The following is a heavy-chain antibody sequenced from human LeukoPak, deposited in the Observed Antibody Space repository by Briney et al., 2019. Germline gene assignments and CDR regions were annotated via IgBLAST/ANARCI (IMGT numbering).Heavy chain of an antibody. Sequence: GSLRLSCAASGFTFSSYGMHWVRQAPGKGLEWVANIKQDGSEKYYVDSVKGRFTISRDNAKNSLYLQMNSLRAEDTAVYYCAREGIAARPFDYWGQGTLVTVSS. CDR2: IKQDGSEK. CDR1: GFTFSSYG. V-gene: IGHV3-7*01. CDR3: AREGIAARPFDY. J-gene: IGHJ4*02. D-gene: IGHD6-6*01.